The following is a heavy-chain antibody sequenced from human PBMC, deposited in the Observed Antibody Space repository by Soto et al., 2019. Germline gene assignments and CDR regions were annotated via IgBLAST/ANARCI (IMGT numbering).Heavy chain of an antibody. CDR3: ALGSWSAETFDI. D-gene: IGHD6-13*01. V-gene: IGHV1-69*02. CDR2: IIPLLAIT. J-gene: IGHJ3*02. Sequence: QVQLVQSGAEVKKPGSSVKVSCKASGGTFNIYTIIWVRQAPGQGLEWMGRIIPLLAITNYAQRFQDRVTITAETSPSTAYMDLSSLTSEDTAVYYCALGSWSAETFDIWGQGTLVTVSS. CDR1: GGTFNIYT.